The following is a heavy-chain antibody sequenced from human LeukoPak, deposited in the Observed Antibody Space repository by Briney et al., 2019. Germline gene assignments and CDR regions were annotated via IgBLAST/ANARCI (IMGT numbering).Heavy chain of an antibody. D-gene: IGHD3-3*01. CDR2: ISGSGGST. Sequence: GGSLRLSCAASGFTFSSYAMSWVRQAPGKGLEWVSAISGSGGSTYYADSVKGRFTISRDNSKNTLYLQMNSLRAEDTAAYYCAKEEGMYYDFWSGSLDYWGQGTLVTVSS. V-gene: IGHV3-23*01. J-gene: IGHJ4*02. CDR1: GFTFSSYA. CDR3: AKEEGMYYDFWSGSLDY.